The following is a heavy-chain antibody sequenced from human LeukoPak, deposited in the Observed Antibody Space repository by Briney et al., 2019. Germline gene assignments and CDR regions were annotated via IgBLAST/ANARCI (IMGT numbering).Heavy chain of an antibody. Sequence: PGGSLRLSCAASGFTFSSYWMSWVRQAPGKGLEWVANIKQDGSEKYYVDSVKGRFTISRDNAKNSLYLQMNSLRAEDTAVYYCARWGYSGYDWDFDYWGRGTLVTVSS. V-gene: IGHV3-7*01. CDR1: GFTFSSYW. D-gene: IGHD5-12*01. CDR2: IKQDGSEK. CDR3: ARWGYSGYDWDFDY. J-gene: IGHJ4*02.